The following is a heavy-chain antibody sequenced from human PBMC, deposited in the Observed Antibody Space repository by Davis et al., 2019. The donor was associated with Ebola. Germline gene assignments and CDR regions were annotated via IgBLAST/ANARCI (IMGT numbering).Heavy chain of an antibody. CDR2: ISINGSTI. V-gene: IGHV3-48*03. CDR1: GFTFSSYE. Sequence: GESLKISCAASGFTFSSYEMNWVRQAPGTGPEWVSYISINGSTIYYADPVKGRFTISRDNAKNSLYLKMNSLSAEDTAFYYCAVHYYDSSGIYYLDGWGQGTLVTVSS. CDR3: AVHYYDSSGIYYLDG. J-gene: IGHJ4*02. D-gene: IGHD3-22*01.